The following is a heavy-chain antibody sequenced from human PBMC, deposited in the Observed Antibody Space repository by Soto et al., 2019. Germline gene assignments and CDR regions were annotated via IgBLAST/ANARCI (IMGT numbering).Heavy chain of an antibody. CDR3: AKVPWGISRTGGFDY. CDR1: GFTFTNYA. Sequence: EVQLLESGGGVVQPGGSLRLSCAASGFTFTNYAMNWVRQAPGKGLEWVSSLTGGGNTYYADSVMGRFTISRDPSESTLFIQMHSLKAEDTAVYYCAKVPWGISRTGGFDYWGQGTLVTVSS. CDR2: LTGGGNT. J-gene: IGHJ4*02. V-gene: IGHV3-23*01. D-gene: IGHD1-26*01.